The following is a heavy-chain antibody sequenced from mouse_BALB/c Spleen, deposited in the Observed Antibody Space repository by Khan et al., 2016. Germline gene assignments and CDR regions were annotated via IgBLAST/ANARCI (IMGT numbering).Heavy chain of an antibody. CDR2: ISYSGRT. J-gene: IGHJ4*01. CDR1: GYSITSDYA. D-gene: IGHD3-3*01. CDR3: ARGATAVYAMDY. V-gene: IGHV3-2*02. Sequence: EVKLLELGPGLVKPSQSLSLTCTVTGYSITSDYAWKWIRQFPGNKLEWMGYISYSGRTRYNPSLKSRIPISRDTSKNQFFLQLNSVTTEATATYYGARGATAVYAMDYWGQGTSVTVSS.